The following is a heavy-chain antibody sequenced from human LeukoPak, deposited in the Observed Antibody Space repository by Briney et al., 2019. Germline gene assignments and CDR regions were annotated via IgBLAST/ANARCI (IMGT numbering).Heavy chain of an antibody. CDR1: GGSISSGGYS. D-gene: IGHD3-16*02. J-gene: IGHJ3*02. V-gene: IGHV4-31*11. CDR2: IYYSGST. Sequence: SQTLSLTCAVSGGSISSGGYSWSWIRQPPGKGLEWIGYIYYSGSTYYNPSLKSRVTISVDTSKNQFSLKLSSVTAADTAVYYCARVARGNYDYVWGSYRADAFDIWGQGTMVTVSS. CDR3: ARVARGNYDYVWGSYRADAFDI.